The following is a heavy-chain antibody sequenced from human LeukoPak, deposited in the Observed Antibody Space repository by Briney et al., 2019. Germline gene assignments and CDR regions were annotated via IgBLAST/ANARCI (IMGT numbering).Heavy chain of an antibody. CDR3: GRSVAFREIPRDF. D-gene: IGHD2-21*01. Sequence: ASVKVSCKASGYTFTNYHMHWVRQAPGQGLEWMGIIKPSGGSTTYAQKFQGRVTMTWDTSTSTVYMELSSLRSEDTAVYYCGRSVAFREIPRDFWGQGTLVTVSS. CDR2: IKPSGGST. J-gene: IGHJ4*02. CDR1: GYTFTNYH. V-gene: IGHV1-46*01.